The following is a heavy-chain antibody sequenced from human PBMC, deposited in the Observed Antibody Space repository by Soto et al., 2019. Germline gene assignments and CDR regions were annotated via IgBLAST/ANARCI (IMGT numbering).Heavy chain of an antibody. Sequence: EVQLLESGGGLVQPGGSLRLSCAASGFTFSAYAMTWVRQAPGGGLEWVSALTPGGETTYYIDSVKGRFTISRDNAKNTLYLQMNSLTAADTAVYYCVKGRMDTAYFDNWGQGTLVTVSS. CDR2: LTPGGETT. CDR1: GFTFSAYA. V-gene: IGHV3-23*01. CDR3: VKGRMDTAYFDN. J-gene: IGHJ4*02.